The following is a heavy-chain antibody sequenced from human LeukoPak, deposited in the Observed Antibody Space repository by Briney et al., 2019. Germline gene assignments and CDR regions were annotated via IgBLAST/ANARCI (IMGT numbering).Heavy chain of an antibody. Sequence: SETLSLTCTVSGGSISSYYWSWIRQPPGKGLEWIGYIYYSGSTNYNPSLKSRVTISVDTSNNQFSLKLSSVTAADTAVYYCASIAAAGTLNWFDPWGQGTLVTVSS. CDR3: ASIAAAGTLNWFDP. V-gene: IGHV4-59*08. J-gene: IGHJ5*02. CDR2: IYYSGST. CDR1: GGSISSYY. D-gene: IGHD6-13*01.